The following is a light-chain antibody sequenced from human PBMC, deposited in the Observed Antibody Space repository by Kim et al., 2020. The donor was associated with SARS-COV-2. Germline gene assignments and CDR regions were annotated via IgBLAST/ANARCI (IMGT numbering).Light chain of an antibody. CDR1: QTVKNNY. CDR3: QQYGSSPWT. CDR2: AMS. Sequence: EILLTQSPGTLSLSAGDRAPLSCRASQTVKNNYLAWYQHRPGRAPRLLIYAMSTRATGIPDRFSGSGSGTDFTLTISRLEPEDFAVYYCQQYGSSPWTFAQGTKVDIK. J-gene: IGKJ1*01. V-gene: IGKV3-20*01.